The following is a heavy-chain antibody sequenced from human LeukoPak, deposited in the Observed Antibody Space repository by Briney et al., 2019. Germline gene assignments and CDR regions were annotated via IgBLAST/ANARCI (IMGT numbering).Heavy chain of an antibody. CDR2: IKTDGSKK. CDR1: GVTFSNYW. J-gene: IGHJ1*01. V-gene: IGHV3-7*01. Sequence: GGSLSLSCEVSGVTFSNYWMGWVRQAPGKGLQWVANIKTDGSKKYYVDSVRGRFTIARDNTKNSLYLQMTSLRAEDTAVYYCATYSSLDRREFQYWGQGTLLTVSS. CDR3: ATYSSLDRREFQY. D-gene: IGHD3-22*01.